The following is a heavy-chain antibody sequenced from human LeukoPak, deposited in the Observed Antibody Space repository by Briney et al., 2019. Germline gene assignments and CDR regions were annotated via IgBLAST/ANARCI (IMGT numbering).Heavy chain of an antibody. CDR2: INHTGDT. V-gene: IGHV4-34*01. J-gene: IGHJ6*03. Sequence: SETLPHTCAVSGGFFSGYYWTWIRQTPGKGLEWIGEINHTGDTNYNPSLKRRVSISADTSKNQFSLKVSSVTAADTAIYYCTIIAASGIPRGSFYMAVWAKGSTVTVSS. CDR1: GGFFSGYY. D-gene: IGHD6-13*01. CDR3: TIIAASGIPRGSFYMAV.